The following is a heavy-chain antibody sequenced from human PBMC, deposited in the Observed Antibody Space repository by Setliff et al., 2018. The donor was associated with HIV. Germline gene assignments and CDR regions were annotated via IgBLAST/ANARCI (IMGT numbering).Heavy chain of an antibody. CDR1: GGSISSFF. D-gene: IGHD3-22*01. J-gene: IGHJ6*03. V-gene: IGHV4-59*08. Sequence: SETLSLTCTVSGGSISSFFWSWIRQPPGKGLEWIGHISYSGSTNYNPSLKSRVTISVDTSKNQFSLKLTSVTAAGTAVYYCARRRSPPSGFYSKYYMDVWGKGTTVTVSS. CDR2: ISYSGST. CDR3: ARRRSPPSGFYSKYYMDV.